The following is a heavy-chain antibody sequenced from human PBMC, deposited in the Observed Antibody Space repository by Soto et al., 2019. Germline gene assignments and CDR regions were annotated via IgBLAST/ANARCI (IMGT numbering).Heavy chain of an antibody. D-gene: IGHD1-1*01. J-gene: IGHJ6*02. CDR1: GFSFSGFG. CDR2: ISYDGSNK. V-gene: IGHV3-30*03. Sequence: GGSLRLSCAASGFSFSGFGMHWVRQAPGKGLEWVAVISYDGSNKYYADSVKGRFTISRDNSKNTLYLQMNSLRAEDTAVYYCARDRLRYNWNDFPYYYYGMDVWGQGTTVTVSS. CDR3: ARDRLRYNWNDFPYYYYGMDV.